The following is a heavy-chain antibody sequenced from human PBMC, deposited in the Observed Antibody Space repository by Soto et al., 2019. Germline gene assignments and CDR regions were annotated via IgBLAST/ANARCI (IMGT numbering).Heavy chain of an antibody. Sequence: GGSLRLSCAASGFTFSNYAMSWVRQAPGKGLEWVSTISGTGGNTYYADSVKGRFTISRDNSKKTLFLQVNSLRAEDTAVYYCTTETHLSIVLMVYASEFDYWGQGTLVTVSS. CDR3: TTETHLSIVLMVYASEFDY. CDR1: GFTFSNYA. J-gene: IGHJ4*02. D-gene: IGHD2-8*01. CDR2: ISGTGGNT. V-gene: IGHV3-23*01.